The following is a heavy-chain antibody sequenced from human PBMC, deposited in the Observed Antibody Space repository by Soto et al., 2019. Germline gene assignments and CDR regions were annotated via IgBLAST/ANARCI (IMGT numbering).Heavy chain of an antibody. Sequence: EVLLVESGGGLVQPGRSLRLSCAASGFPFDDYAMHWVRQAPGKGLEWVSGISWNSGSIAYADSVKGRFTISRDNAKNSLYLQMNSLGAEDTALYYCVKVRFLESLSPDDPFDFWGQGTLVTVSS. CDR1: GFPFDDYA. D-gene: IGHD3-3*01. J-gene: IGHJ3*01. V-gene: IGHV3-9*01. CDR2: ISWNSGSI. CDR3: VKVRFLESLSPDDPFDF.